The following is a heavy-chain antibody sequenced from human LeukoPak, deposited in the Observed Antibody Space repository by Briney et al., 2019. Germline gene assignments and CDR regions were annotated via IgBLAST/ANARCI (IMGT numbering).Heavy chain of an antibody. CDR1: GFTVSDNY. CDR3: ARDAPQVPAAGVLAS. V-gene: IGHV3-53*01. CDR2: MYSRGDT. D-gene: IGHD6-13*01. J-gene: IGHJ5*02. Sequence: AGGSLRLSCVASGFTVSDNYMSWVRQAPGKGLEWVSVMYSRGDTYYANSVKGRFTFSRDISKNTLYLQMDGLRSEDTAMYYCARDAPQVPAAGVLASWGQGTLVIVSS.